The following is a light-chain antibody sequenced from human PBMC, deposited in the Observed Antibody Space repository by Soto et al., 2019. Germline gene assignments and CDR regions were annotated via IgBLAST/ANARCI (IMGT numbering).Light chain of an antibody. Sequence: QSLLTNPPSASGSPGQSFDSSCTGTRSDVGGYNYASWYQQHPGKAPKLMIYEVNKRPSGVPDRFSGSQSGNTASLTVSGLRAEDEADYYCSSYAGSSNVFGTGTKVAVL. CDR3: SSYAGSSNV. CDR1: RSDVGGYNY. J-gene: IGLJ1*01. CDR2: EVN. V-gene: IGLV2-8*01.